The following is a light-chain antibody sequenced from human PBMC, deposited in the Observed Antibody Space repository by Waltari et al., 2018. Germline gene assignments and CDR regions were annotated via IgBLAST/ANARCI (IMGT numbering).Light chain of an antibody. CDR2: DAS. J-gene: IGKJ2*01. CDR1: KSVGTY. Sequence: EVVLTQSPATLSLSPGEGATHSCRASKSVGTYLAWFKQKPGQPPRLLIYDASNRATGIPPRFSGRGSGTYFTLTISYLEPEDFAVYYCQQRSDWLYTFGQGTKLEMK. V-gene: IGKV3-11*01. CDR3: QQRSDWLYT.